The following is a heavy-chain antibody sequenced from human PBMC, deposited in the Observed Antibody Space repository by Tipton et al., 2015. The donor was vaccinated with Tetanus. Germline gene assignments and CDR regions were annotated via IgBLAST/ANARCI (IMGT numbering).Heavy chain of an antibody. J-gene: IGHJ3*02. V-gene: IGHV4-61*01. D-gene: IGHD2-21*02. CDR2: IYYSGST. CDR1: GGSVSSGSCY. Sequence: TLSLTCTVSGGSVSSGSCYWSWIRQPPGKGLEWIGYIYYSGSTNYNPSLKSRVTISVDTSKNQFSLKLSSVTAADTAVYYCARPGGADSYAFDIWAQGSMVTVSS. CDR3: ARPGGADSYAFDI.